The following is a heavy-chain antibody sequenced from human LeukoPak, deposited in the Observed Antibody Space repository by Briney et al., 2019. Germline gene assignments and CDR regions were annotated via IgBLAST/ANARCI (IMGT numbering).Heavy chain of an antibody. V-gene: IGHV3-30*02. J-gene: IGHJ4*02. Sequence: GGSLRLSCAASGFTFSSYGMHWVRQAPGKGLEWVAFIRYDGSNKYYADSVKGRFTISRDNSKKTLYLQMGSLRAEDMAVYYCARYSSSSFDYWGQGTLVTVSS. CDR1: GFTFSSYG. CDR2: IRYDGSNK. CDR3: ARYSSSSFDY. D-gene: IGHD6-6*01.